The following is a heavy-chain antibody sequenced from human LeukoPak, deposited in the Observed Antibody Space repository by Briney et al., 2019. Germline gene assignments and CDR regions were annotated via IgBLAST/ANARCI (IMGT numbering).Heavy chain of an antibody. CDR1: GFTFSGSA. CDR2: IRSKANSYAT. CDR3: TSSAPDYGDYDDDAFDI. V-gene: IGHV3-73*01. D-gene: IGHD4-17*01. J-gene: IGHJ3*02. Sequence: GGSLRLSCAASGFTFSGSAMHWARQASGKGLEWVGRIRSKANSYATAYAASVKGRFTISRDDSKNTAYQQMNSLKTEDTAVYYCTSSAPDYGDYDDDAFDIWGQGTMVTVSS.